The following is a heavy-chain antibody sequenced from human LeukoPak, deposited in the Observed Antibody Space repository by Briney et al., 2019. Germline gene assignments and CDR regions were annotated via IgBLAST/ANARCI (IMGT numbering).Heavy chain of an antibody. CDR3: ARDPEYCSSTSCYPYNWFDP. CDR1: GYTFTSYY. Sequence: ASVKVSCKASGYTFTSYYMHWVRQAPGQGLGWMGIINPSGGSTSYAQKFQGRVTMTRDTSTSTVYMELSSLRSEDTAVYYCARDPEYCSSTSCYPYNWFDPWGQGTLVTVSS. V-gene: IGHV1-46*01. CDR2: INPSGGST. D-gene: IGHD2-2*01. J-gene: IGHJ5*02.